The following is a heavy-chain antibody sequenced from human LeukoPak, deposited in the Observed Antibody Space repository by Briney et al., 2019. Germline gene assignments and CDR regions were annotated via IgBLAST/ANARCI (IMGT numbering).Heavy chain of an antibody. V-gene: IGHV3-48*02. CDR1: GFAFSDYS. CDR2: ISSSDNTI. Sequence: GGSLRFSCAASGFAFSDYSMNWVRQAPGKGLEWVSYISSSDNTIHYADSVKGRFTISRDNAKNSLYLEMNSLRDEDTAVYYCARVHRGYSYGRLDYWGQGTLVTVSS. J-gene: IGHJ4*02. CDR3: ARVHRGYSYGRLDY. D-gene: IGHD5-18*01.